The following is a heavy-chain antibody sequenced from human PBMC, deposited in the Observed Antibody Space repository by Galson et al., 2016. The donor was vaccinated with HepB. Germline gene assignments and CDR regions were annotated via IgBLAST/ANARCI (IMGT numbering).Heavy chain of an antibody. CDR3: AKGYGLFDS. V-gene: IGHV3-23*01. D-gene: IGHD4-17*01. J-gene: IGHJ4*02. CDR1: GFTFSTHA. CDR2: ITGSGGYT. Sequence: SLRLSCAASGFTFSTHAMSWVRQAPGKGLEWVSVITGSGGYTNSADSVKGRFTISRDNSKNTLYLQMNSLRAEETAVYYCAKGYGLFDSWGQGTLVTVSS.